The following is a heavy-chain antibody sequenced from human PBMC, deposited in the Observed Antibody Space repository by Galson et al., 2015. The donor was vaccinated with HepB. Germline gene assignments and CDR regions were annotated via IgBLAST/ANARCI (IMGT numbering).Heavy chain of an antibody. J-gene: IGHJ4*02. CDR3: AKERYCTSTSCYGRDFDY. V-gene: IGHV3-23*01. CDR2: ISGSGGST. D-gene: IGHD2-2*01. CDR1: GFTFSSFA. Sequence: SLRLSCAASGFTFSSFAMSWVRQAPGKGLEWVSAISGSGGSTYYADSVKGRFSFSRDNSKNALSLQMDSLRAEDTAVYYCAKERYCTSTSCYGRDFDYWGQGTLVTVSS.